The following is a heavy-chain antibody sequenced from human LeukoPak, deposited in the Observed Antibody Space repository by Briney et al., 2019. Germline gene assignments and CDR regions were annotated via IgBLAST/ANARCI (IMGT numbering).Heavy chain of an antibody. CDR3: ARAPDYGGNPDY. V-gene: IGHV3-30*03. D-gene: IGHD4-23*01. CDR2: ISYDGSNK. J-gene: IGHJ4*02. Sequence: GGSLRLSCAASGFTFSSYGMRWVRQAPGKGLEWVAVISYDGSNKYYADSVKGRFTISRDNSKNTLYLQMNSLRAEDTAVYYCARAPDYGGNPDYWGQGTLVTVSS. CDR1: GFTFSSYG.